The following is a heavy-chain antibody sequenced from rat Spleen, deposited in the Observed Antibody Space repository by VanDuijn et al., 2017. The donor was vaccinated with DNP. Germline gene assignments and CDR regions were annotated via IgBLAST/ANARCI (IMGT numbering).Heavy chain of an antibody. CDR1: GFTFSDYY. V-gene: IGHV5-22*01. CDR3: TRHILRLSTYYFDY. J-gene: IGHJ2*01. CDR2: IGSDGYAP. D-gene: IGHD1-1*01. Sequence: EVQLVESGGGLVQPGRSLKLSCAASGFTFSDYYMAWVRQAPTEGLKWVAYIGSDGYAPYYGDSVKGRFTISRDNAKRTLYLQMNSLRSEDMATYYCTRHILRLSTYYFDYWGQGVMVTVSS.